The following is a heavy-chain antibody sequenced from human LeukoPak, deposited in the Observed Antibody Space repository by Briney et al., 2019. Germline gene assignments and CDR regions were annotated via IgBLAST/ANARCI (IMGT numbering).Heavy chain of an antibody. CDR2: IKQDGSEK. CDR1: GLTFTSYW. D-gene: IGHD6-13*01. V-gene: IGHV3-7*01. J-gene: IGHJ6*04. Sequence: GGSLRLSCAASGLTFTSYWMSWVRQAPGKGLEWVANIKQDGSEKYYVDSVRGRFTISRDNAKNSLYLQMNSLRAEDTAVYYCARDLGGGIAVLSMDVWAKGPTAPVPS. CDR3: ARDLGGGIAVLSMDV.